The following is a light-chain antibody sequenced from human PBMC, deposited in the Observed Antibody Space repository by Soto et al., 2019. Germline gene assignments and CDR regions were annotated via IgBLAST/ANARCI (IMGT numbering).Light chain of an antibody. CDR1: SSNIGNNY. Sequence: QSVLTQPPSVSAAPGQKVTISCSGSSSNIGNNYVSWYQHLPGTAHKLLFYENNKRPSGIPDRFSGSKSGTSATLGITGLQTGDEADYYCGTWDNTLSGWVFGGGTKLTVL. J-gene: IGLJ3*02. CDR2: ENN. V-gene: IGLV1-51*02. CDR3: GTWDNTLSGWV.